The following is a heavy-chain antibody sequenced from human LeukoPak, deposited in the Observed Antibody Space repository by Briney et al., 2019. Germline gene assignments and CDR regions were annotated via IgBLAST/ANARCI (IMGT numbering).Heavy chain of an antibody. V-gene: IGHV3-33*01. Sequence: GGSLRLSCAASGFTFSSYGMHWVRQAPGKGLEWVAVIWYDGSNKYYADSVKGRFTISRDNSKNTLYLQMNSLRAEDTAVYYCARDYFASGSHDYWGQGTLVTVSS. CDR3: ARDYFASGSHDY. J-gene: IGHJ4*02. D-gene: IGHD3-10*01. CDR1: GFTFSSYG. CDR2: IWYDGSNK.